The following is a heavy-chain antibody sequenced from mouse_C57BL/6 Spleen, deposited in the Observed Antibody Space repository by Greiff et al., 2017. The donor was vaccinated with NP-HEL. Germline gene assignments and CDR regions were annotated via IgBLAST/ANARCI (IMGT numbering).Heavy chain of an antibody. V-gene: IGHV5-17*01. CDR2: ISSGSSTI. D-gene: IGHD1-1*01. CDR1: GFTFSDYG. J-gene: IGHJ2*01. Sequence: EVKVVESGGGLVKPGGSLKLSCAASGFTFSDYGMHWVRQAPEKGLEWVAYISSGSSTIYYADTVKGRFTISRDNAKNTLFLQMTSLRSEDTAMYYCARNYYGSKRYFDYWGQGTTLTVSS. CDR3: ARNYYGSKRYFDY.